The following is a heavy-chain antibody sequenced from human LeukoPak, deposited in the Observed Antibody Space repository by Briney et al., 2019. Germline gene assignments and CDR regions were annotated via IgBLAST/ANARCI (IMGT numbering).Heavy chain of an antibody. D-gene: IGHD3-9*01. Sequence: GGSLRLSCVASGFTFSNYWMSWVRQAPGKGLEWVANIQQDGSEKYYVDSVKGRFTISRDNAKNSLYLQMNSLRAEDTAVYYCARDVRYYDILTANYYYYMDVWGKGTTVTVSS. V-gene: IGHV3-7*01. CDR1: GFTFSNYW. J-gene: IGHJ6*03. CDR2: IQQDGSEK. CDR3: ARDVRYYDILTANYYYYMDV.